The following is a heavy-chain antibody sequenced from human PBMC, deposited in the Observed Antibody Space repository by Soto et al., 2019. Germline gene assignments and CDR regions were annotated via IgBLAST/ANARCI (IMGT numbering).Heavy chain of an antibody. Sequence: GASVKVSCKASGYTFTGYYMHWVRQAPGQGLEWMGWINPSSGGTNYAQKFQGWATMTRDTSISTAYMELSRLRSDDTAVYYCARDSGYEEHIYFDYWGQGTLVTVSS. CDR3: ARDSGYEEHIYFDY. J-gene: IGHJ4*02. V-gene: IGHV1-2*04. CDR2: INPSSGGT. CDR1: GYTFTGYY. D-gene: IGHD5-12*01.